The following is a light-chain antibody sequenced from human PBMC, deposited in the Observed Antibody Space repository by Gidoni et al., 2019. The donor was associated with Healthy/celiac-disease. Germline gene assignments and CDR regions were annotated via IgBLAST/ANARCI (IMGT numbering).Light chain of an antibody. CDR2: EGS. J-gene: IGLJ2*01. CDR3: CSYAGSSTVV. V-gene: IGLV2-23*01. Sequence: QSALTQPASVSASPGQSITITCTGTSSDVGSYNLDSWYQQHPGKAPKLMIYEGSKRPSGVSNRFSGSKSGNTASLTISGLQAEDEADYYCCSYAGSSTVVFGGGTKLTVL. CDR1: SSDVGSYNL.